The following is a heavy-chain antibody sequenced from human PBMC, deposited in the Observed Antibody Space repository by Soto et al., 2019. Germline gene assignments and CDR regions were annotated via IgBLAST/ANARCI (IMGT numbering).Heavy chain of an antibody. CDR2: VKQDGSEK. Sequence: EVQLVESGGGLVQPGGSLRLSCAASGFTFSTYWMTWVRQAPGKGLEWVAHVKQDGSEKYNVDSVKGRFTISRDNAKNSLYLQMNSLRAEDTGVYYCARGGGHTYGRLPGVYGGQGILVTVSS. CDR3: ARGGGHTYGRLPGVY. J-gene: IGHJ4*02. D-gene: IGHD5-18*01. V-gene: IGHV3-7*05. CDR1: GFTFSTYW.